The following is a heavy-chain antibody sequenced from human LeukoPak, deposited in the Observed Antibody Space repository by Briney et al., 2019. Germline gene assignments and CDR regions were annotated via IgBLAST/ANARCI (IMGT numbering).Heavy chain of an antibody. CDR3: AKDIGDSVGYNYFDS. Sequence: PGGSLRLSCAASGFTFDDYTMNWVRQAPGKGLEWVSLISWHGSTTKYADSVKGRFTISRDNLKNSLSLQMNSLGPEDTALYYCAKDIGDSVGYNYFDSWGQGTLVTVSS. CDR1: GFTFDDYT. V-gene: IGHV3-43*01. D-gene: IGHD3-22*01. CDR2: ISWHGSTT. J-gene: IGHJ4*02.